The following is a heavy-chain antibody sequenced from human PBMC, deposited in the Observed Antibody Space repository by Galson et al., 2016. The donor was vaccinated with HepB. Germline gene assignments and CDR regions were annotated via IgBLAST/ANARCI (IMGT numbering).Heavy chain of an antibody. CDR1: GASITSGRFS. V-gene: IGHV4-30-2*01. J-gene: IGHJ6*02. CDR2: IYPSGDT. Sequence: TLSLTCTVPGASITSGRFSWGWLRLPPGKGLEWIGYIYPSGDTYYTPSLRSRVSISLDRSQNRFSLRLTSVTAEDTAVYHCARVYLITFGGVPQYYGMGVWGQGTTVVVSS. D-gene: IGHD3-16*01. CDR3: ARVYLITFGGVPQYYGMGV.